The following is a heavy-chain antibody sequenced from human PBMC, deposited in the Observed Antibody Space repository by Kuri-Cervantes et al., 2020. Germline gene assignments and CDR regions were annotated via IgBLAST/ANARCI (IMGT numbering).Heavy chain of an antibody. D-gene: IGHD3-10*01. CDR2: IYHSGSA. Sequence: SETLPLTCTVSGYSISSGYYWGWIRQPPGKGLEWIGNIYHSGSAYYNPSLKSRVTISVDTSKNQFSLKLSSVTAADTAVYCCARLRFGELLSFDSWGQGTLVTVSS. CDR1: GYSISSGYY. CDR3: ARLRFGELLSFDS. V-gene: IGHV4-38-2*02. J-gene: IGHJ4*02.